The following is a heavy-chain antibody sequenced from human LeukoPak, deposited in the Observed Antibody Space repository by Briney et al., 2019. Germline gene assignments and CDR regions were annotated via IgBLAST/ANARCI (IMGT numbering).Heavy chain of an antibody. CDR3: AREEESRYYGSGSYYNGVGAFDI. CDR2: ISSSSSYI. J-gene: IGHJ3*02. CDR1: GFKLSSHS. V-gene: IGHV3-21*01. D-gene: IGHD3-10*01. Sequence: GGSLRLSCATSGFKLSSHSMHWVRQAPGKGLEWVSSISSSSSYIYYADSVKGRFTISRDNAKNSLYLQMNSLRAEDTAVYYCAREEESRYYGSGSYYNGVGAFDIWAKGQWSPSLQ.